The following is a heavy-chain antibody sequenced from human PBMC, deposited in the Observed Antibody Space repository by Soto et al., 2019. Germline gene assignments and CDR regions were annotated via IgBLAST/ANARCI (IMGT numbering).Heavy chain of an antibody. Sequence: QVQLVESGGGVVKPGRSLRLSCAASGFKFNTFTMHWVRQAPGKGLEWVAVISHDGSHKYYADSVKGRFNVSRDDSKNSLYLQMNSLRVEDTAIYYCATWEERSCQDWGQGTLGTLSS. D-gene: IGHD1-26*01. V-gene: IGHV3-30-3*01. J-gene: IGHJ1*01. CDR2: ISHDGSHK. CDR3: ATWEERSCQD. CDR1: GFKFNTFT.